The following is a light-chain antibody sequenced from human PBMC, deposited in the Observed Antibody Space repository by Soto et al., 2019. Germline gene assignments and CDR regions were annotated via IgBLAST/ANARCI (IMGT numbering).Light chain of an antibody. CDR3: QQYDNLPPYT. CDR1: QDISNY. V-gene: IGKV1-33*01. Sequence: DIQMTQSPSSLSASVGDRVTITCQASQDISNYLNWYQQKPGKAPKLLIYDASNLETGVPSRFSGNGSWTDFTFTISSLQPEDIATYYCQQYDNLPPYTFGQGTKLEIK. J-gene: IGKJ2*01. CDR2: DAS.